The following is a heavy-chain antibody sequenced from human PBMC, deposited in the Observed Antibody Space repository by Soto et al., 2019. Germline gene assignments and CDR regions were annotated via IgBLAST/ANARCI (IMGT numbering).Heavy chain of an antibody. Sequence: PGGSLRLSCAASGFTFSSYGMHWVRQAPGKGLEWVAVISYDGSNKYYADSVKGRFTISRDNSKNTLYLQMNSLRAEDTAVCYWAKVALVPSLPCGYYRDYYYYSYMVVWGKGTTVTVSS. CDR1: GFTFSSYG. D-gene: IGHD3-3*01. CDR2: ISYDGSNK. J-gene: IGHJ6*03. V-gene: IGHV3-30*18. CDR3: AKVALVPSLPCGYYRDYYYYSYMVV.